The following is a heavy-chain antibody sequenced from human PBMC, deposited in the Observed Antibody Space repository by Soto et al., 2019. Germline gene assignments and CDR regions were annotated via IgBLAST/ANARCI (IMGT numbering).Heavy chain of an antibody. Sequence: QVQLQESGPGLVKPSETLSLTCTVSGGSISSYYWSWIRQPPGKGLESIGYIYYSGSTNYNPSLNRRVTISVDTSKNQFPLKLSSVTAEDTAVYYCARRYGVYFDYWGQGTLVTVSS. CDR3: ARRYGVYFDY. J-gene: IGHJ4*02. CDR2: IYYSGST. CDR1: GGSISSYY. V-gene: IGHV4-59*08. D-gene: IGHD4-17*01.